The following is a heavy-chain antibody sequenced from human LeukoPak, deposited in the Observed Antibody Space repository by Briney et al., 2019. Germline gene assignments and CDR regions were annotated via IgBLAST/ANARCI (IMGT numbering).Heavy chain of an antibody. J-gene: IGHJ4*02. D-gene: IGHD3-3*01. CDR2: IIPIFGTA. CDR1: GGTFSSYA. CDR3: ATFRAHNYDFWSGYLDY. Sequence: SVKVSCKASGGTFSSYAISWVRQAPGQGLEWMGGIIPIFGTANYAQKFRGRVTITADESTSTAYMELSSLRSEDTAVYYCATFRAHNYDFWSGYLDYWGQGTLVTVSS. V-gene: IGHV1-69*13.